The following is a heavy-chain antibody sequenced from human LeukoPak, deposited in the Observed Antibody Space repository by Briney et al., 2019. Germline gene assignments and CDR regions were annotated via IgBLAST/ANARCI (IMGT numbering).Heavy chain of an antibody. CDR2: FDPEDGET. CDR3: ATGENGDYVLDY. J-gene: IGHJ4*02. CDR1: GYTLTELF. Sequence: ASVKVSCKVSGYTLTELFMHWVRQAPGKGLEWMGGFDPEDGETIYAQKFQGRVTMTEDTSTDTAYMELSSLRSEDTAVYYCATGENGDYVLDYWGQGTLVTVSS. D-gene: IGHD4-17*01. V-gene: IGHV1-24*01.